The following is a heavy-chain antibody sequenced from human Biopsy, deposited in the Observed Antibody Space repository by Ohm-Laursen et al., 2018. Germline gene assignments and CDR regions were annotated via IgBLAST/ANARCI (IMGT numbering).Heavy chain of an antibody. D-gene: IGHD3-9*01. CDR1: GGTFSRYG. CDR3: ATKLTGYFHH. V-gene: IGHV1-69*06. J-gene: IGHJ1*01. CDR2: NIPILGTG. Sequence: SVKVSCKAPGGTFSRYGINWVRQAPGQGLEWLGGNIPILGTGNYAQKFQGRVTVAADTSTSTATIELRSLRSDDTAVYYYATKLTGYFHHWGQGTLVAVSS.